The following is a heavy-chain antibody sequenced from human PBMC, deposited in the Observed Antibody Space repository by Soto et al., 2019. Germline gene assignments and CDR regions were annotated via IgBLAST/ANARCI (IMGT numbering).Heavy chain of an antibody. CDR3: ATVGHCSDNSCYHFDF. CDR1: GYTFTDYY. J-gene: IGHJ4*02. Sequence: ASVKVSCKASGYTFTDYYMHWVRQAPGQGLEWMGWINPNSGGTNSAQQFQGRVTMTRDTSISTAYMELSGLKSDDTAVYYCATVGHCSDNSCYHFDFWGQGTLVTVSS. CDR2: INPNSGGT. V-gene: IGHV1-2*02. D-gene: IGHD2-2*01.